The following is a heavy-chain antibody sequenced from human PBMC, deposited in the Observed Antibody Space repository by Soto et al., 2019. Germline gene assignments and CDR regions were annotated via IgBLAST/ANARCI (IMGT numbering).Heavy chain of an antibody. CDR1: GFTFSSYA. Sequence: DVQLLESGGHLVQPGGSLRLSCAASGFTFSSYAMSWVRQAPGKGLEWVSSVSAGGDMTYYSDSVKGRFTISRDHSNNAMVLQMNGLRIEDTALYYCARGDRGGSGSPASYYYSGLDVWGQGTTVTVS. D-gene: IGHD3-10*01. CDR2: VSAGGDMT. CDR3: ARGDRGGSGSPASYYYSGLDV. J-gene: IGHJ6*02. V-gene: IGHV3-23*01.